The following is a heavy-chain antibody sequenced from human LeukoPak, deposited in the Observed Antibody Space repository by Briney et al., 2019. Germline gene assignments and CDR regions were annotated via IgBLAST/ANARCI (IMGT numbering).Heavy chain of an antibody. V-gene: IGHV4-34*01. J-gene: IGHJ4*02. CDR3: ARGGRTTVDFDY. Sequence: KASETLSLTCAVYGVSFSGYYWSWIRQPPGKGLEWIGEINHSGSTNYNPSLKSRVTISVDTSKNQFSLKLSSVTAADTAVYYCARGGRTTVDFDYWGQGTLVTVSS. CDR1: GVSFSGYY. D-gene: IGHD4-17*01. CDR2: INHSGST.